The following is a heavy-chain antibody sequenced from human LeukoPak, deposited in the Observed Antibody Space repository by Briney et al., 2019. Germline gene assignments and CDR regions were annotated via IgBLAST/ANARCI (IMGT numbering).Heavy chain of an antibody. Sequence: TPSQTLSLTCAVSGGSISSGGYSWSWIRQPPGKGLEWIGYIYHSGSTYYNPSLKSRVTISVDRSKNQFSLKLSSVTAADTAVYYCARARSGYSGPEPTDAFDIWGQGTMVTVSS. CDR2: IYHSGST. V-gene: IGHV4-30-2*01. CDR1: GGSISSGGYS. D-gene: IGHD3-22*01. J-gene: IGHJ3*02. CDR3: ARARSGYSGPEPTDAFDI.